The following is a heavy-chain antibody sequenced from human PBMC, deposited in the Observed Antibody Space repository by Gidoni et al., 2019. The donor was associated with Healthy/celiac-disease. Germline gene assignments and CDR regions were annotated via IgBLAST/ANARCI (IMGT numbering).Heavy chain of an antibody. Sequence: EVQLLESGGGWVQPGGSLRLSCAASGLPFSSDAMSWVRQAPGKGLEWVSASSGSGGSTSYADSVKGRFTISRDNSKNTLYLQMNSLRDEDTAVYYCAKKRGHGGYCSSTSCYEELYYGMDVWGQGTTVTVSS. J-gene: IGHJ6*02. V-gene: IGHV3-23*01. CDR1: GLPFSSDA. D-gene: IGHD2-2*01. CDR2: SSGSGGST. CDR3: AKKRGHGGYCSSTSCYEELYYGMDV.